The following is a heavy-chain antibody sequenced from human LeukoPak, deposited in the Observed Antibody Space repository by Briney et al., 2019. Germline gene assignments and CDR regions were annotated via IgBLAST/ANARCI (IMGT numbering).Heavy chain of an antibody. Sequence: GGPLRLSCAASGCTFSSYEMNWVRQAPGRGLEWVSYISSSGSTIYYADSVKGRFTISRDNAKNSLYLQMNSLRAEDTAVYYCAKGGSGWYPQDFQHWGQGTLVTVSS. J-gene: IGHJ1*01. CDR3: AKGGSGWYPQDFQH. CDR1: GCTFSSYE. CDR2: ISSSGSTI. V-gene: IGHV3-48*03. D-gene: IGHD6-19*01.